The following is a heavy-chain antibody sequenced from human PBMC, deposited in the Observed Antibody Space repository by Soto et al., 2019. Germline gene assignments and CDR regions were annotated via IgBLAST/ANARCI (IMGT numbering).Heavy chain of an antibody. CDR2: IYWDDDK. D-gene: IGHD3-16*01. J-gene: IGHJ5*02. CDR1: GFSLTTTGVG. V-gene: IGHV2-5*02. Sequence: QITLKESGPTLVRPTQTLTLTCTFSGFSLTTTGVGVGWIRQPPGKALEWLALIYWDDDKRYSPSLQNRLTIAKDTPNDQVTLTMTNMDPVDTATYYGAQRLRSFALGAERGNCFDPWGQGTLVTVSS. CDR3: AQRLRSFALGAERGNCFDP.